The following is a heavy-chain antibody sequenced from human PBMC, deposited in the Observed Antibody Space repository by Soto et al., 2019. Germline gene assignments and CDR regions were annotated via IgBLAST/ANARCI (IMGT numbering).Heavy chain of an antibody. CDR2: ISYDGSNK. D-gene: IGHD1-26*01. V-gene: IGHV3-30*18. CDR3: AKGGVGSTSNAFDI. CDR1: VFTFMSYG. Sequence: PGWSLRLSCAASVFTFMSYGMHWVRQAPGKGLEWVTVISYDGSNKYYADSVKGRFTISRDNSKNTLYLQMHSLRPEDTALYYCAKGGVGSTSNAFDIWGQGTMVTVSS. J-gene: IGHJ3*02.